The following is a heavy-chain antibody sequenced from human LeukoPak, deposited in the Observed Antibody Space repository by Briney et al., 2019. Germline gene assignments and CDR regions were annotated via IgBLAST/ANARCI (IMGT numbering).Heavy chain of an antibody. CDR3: ARGNGGITIFGVVINGNAFDI. Sequence: SETLSLTCAVYGGSFSGYYWSWIRQPPGKGLEWLGEINHSGSTNYHPSLKSRVTISGDTSKNQFSLKLSSVTAADTAVYYCARGNGGITIFGVVINGNAFDIWGQGTMVTVSS. V-gene: IGHV4-34*01. CDR2: INHSGST. CDR1: GGSFSGYY. J-gene: IGHJ3*02. D-gene: IGHD3-3*01.